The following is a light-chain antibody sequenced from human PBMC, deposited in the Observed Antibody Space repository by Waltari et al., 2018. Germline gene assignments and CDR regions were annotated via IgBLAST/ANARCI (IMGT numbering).Light chain of an antibody. CDR3: QQYGSSPPT. V-gene: IGKV3-20*01. CDR1: QSVSSSY. CDR2: GAS. J-gene: IGKJ2*01. Sequence: EIVLTQSPGTLSLSPGERATLSCRASQSVSSSYLAWYQQKPGQAPRLLISGASSRATGIPDRFSGSGSGTDFTLTISGLEPEDFAVYFCQQYGSSPPTFGQGTKLEIK.